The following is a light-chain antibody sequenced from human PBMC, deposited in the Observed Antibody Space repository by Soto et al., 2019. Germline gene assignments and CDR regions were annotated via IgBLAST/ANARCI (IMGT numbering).Light chain of an antibody. V-gene: IGKV1-9*01. Sequence: DIHLTQSPSFLSASVGDRVTITCRPSQAVPNNMAWYQQKPGKPPKLLIYEESTLHSGVPSRFSGRKSGTQFTLTIDSLQPEDFATYYCQRYNSYSEAFGQGTKVDIK. CDR2: EES. CDR3: QRYNSYSEA. J-gene: IGKJ1*01. CDR1: QAVPNN.